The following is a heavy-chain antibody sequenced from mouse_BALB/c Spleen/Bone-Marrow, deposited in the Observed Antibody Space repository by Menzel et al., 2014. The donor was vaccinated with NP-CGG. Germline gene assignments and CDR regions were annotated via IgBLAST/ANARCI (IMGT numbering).Heavy chain of an antibody. V-gene: IGHV1-4*01. CDR2: INPSSGYT. Sequence: VQRVESGAELARPGASVKMSCKASGYTFTNYTMHWVKQRPGQGLEWMGYINPSSGYTNYNQKFKDTATLTADKSSSTAYMQLSSLTSADSAVYYCARGKTGFYGMDYWGQGASVTVSS. CDR1: GYTFTNYT. CDR3: ARGKTGFYGMDY. J-gene: IGHJ4*01. D-gene: IGHD4-1*01.